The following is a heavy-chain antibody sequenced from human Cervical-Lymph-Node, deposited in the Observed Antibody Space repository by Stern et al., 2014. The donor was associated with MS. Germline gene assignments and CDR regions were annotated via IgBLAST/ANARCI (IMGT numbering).Heavy chain of an antibody. CDR1: GFRFDDYA. CDR3: ARAIGFCSGGNCEPYYYYGIDV. Sequence: EVQLVESGGDLVQPGRSLRLSCAASGFRFDDYAMYWVRQAPGQGLEWVSGISWGSGKIGYADSVKGRFTISRDNVKNSLFLQMNSLRSEDTASYYCARAIGFCSGGNCEPYYYYGIDVWGQGTRVTVSS. D-gene: IGHD2-15*01. CDR2: ISWGSGKI. J-gene: IGHJ6*02. V-gene: IGHV3-9*01.